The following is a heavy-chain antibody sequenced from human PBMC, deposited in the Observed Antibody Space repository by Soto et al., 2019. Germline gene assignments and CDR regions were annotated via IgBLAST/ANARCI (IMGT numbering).Heavy chain of an antibody. Sequence: EVQLVESGGTLVQPGRSLRLSCVASGFTFDDYAMHWVRRAPGKGLEWVSGINWNSEKIGYADSVKGRFTISRDNAKNSLSLQMNSLRVEDTAVYYCARSRTYDRSYFDYWGQGTLVTVSS. V-gene: IGHV3-9*01. J-gene: IGHJ4*02. D-gene: IGHD3-22*01. CDR3: ARSRTYDRSYFDY. CDR2: INWNSEKI. CDR1: GFTFDDYA.